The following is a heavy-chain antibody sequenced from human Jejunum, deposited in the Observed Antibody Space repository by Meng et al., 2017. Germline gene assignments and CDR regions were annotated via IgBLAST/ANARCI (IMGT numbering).Heavy chain of an antibody. Sequence: GGSLRLSCAGSGFTFSSYVMNWVRQAPGKGLEWVSSISSSGGRTNYAESVKGRFTIFRDNSKNTLYLQMNSLSAEDTATYYCAKIIGGGINELDYWGQGTLVTVSS. CDR3: AKIIGGGINELDY. CDR1: GFTFSSYV. CDR2: ISSSGGRT. D-gene: IGHD3-16*01. J-gene: IGHJ4*02. V-gene: IGHV3-23*01.